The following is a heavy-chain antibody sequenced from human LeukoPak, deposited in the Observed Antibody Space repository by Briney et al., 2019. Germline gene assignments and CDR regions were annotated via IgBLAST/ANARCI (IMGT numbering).Heavy chain of an antibody. Sequence: SETLSLTCTVSGGSISNGNYYWNWIRQHLGKGLEWIGYIYYSGSTSYNPSLKSRATISLDTSKNQFSLELTSVTAADTAVFYCARDFGYGSGKYDYWGQGTLVTVSS. CDR2: IYYSGST. V-gene: IGHV4-31*03. D-gene: IGHD3-10*01. CDR1: GGSISNGNYY. J-gene: IGHJ4*02. CDR3: ARDFGYGSGKYDY.